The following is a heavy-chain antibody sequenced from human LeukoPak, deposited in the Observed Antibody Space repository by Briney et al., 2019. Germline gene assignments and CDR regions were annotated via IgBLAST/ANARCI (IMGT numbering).Heavy chain of an antibody. D-gene: IGHD4-23*01. CDR1: GYTFTGYY. CDR2: INPNSGGT. CDR3: ARDLYGGTSATFDY. V-gene: IGHV1-2*02. J-gene: IGHJ4*02. Sequence: ASVKVSCKASGYTFTGYYMHWVRQATGQGREWMGWINPNSGGTYYAQKFQGRVTMTSDTSISSAYMELSRLRSDDRAVYYCARDLYGGTSATFDYWGQGTLVTVSS.